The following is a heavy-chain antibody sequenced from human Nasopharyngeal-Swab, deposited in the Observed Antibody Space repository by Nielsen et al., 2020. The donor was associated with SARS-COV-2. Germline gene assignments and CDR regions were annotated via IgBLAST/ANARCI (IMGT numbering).Heavy chain of an antibody. CDR3: ARENYGDYVFDY. J-gene: IGHJ4*02. CDR1: GFTFSNYA. V-gene: IGHV3-64*02. Sequence: GESLKISCAASGFTFSNYAMHWVRQAPGKGLEYVSAISSNGVSTYYADSVKGRFTTSRDNSKNTLFLQMGSLRAEDMAVYYCARENYGDYVFDYWGQGSLVTVSS. D-gene: IGHD4-17*01. CDR2: ISSNGVST.